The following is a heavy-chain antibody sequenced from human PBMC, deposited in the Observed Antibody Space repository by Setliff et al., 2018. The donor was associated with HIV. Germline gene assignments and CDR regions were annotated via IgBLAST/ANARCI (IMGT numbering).Heavy chain of an antibody. V-gene: IGHV1-18*04. CDR3: ARDVDNAGTHPPDY. CDR2: ISAYNGNT. Sequence: ASVKVSCKASGYTFTTYYIHWVRQAPGQGLEWMGWISAYNGNTNYAQKFQGRVTMTTDTSTSTAYMEMRSLRSDDTAVYFCARDVDNAGTHPPDYWGQGTLVTVSS. CDR1: GYTFTTYY. D-gene: IGHD1-20*01. J-gene: IGHJ4*02.